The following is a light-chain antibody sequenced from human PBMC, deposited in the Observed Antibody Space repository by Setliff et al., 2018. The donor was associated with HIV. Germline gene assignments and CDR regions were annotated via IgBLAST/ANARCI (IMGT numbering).Light chain of an antibody. CDR2: EVS. Sequence: QSVLTQPASVSGSPGQSITISCAGTSSDVGGYNYVSWYQQHPGKAPKLMIYEVSNRPSGVSNRFSGSKSGNTASLTISGLQAEDEAYYYCSSYTSSSPDVFGTGTKVTVL. CDR3: SSYTSSSPDV. J-gene: IGLJ1*01. CDR1: SSDVGGYNY. V-gene: IGLV2-14*01.